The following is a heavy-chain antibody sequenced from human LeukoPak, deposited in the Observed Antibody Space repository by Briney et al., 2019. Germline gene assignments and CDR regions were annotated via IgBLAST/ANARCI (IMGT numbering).Heavy chain of an antibody. CDR3: ARDGIFDY. CDR1: GFTYRTYA. CDR2: ISSSGSTK. J-gene: IGHJ4*02. V-gene: IGHV3-48*04. Sequence: PGGSLRLSCAASGFTYRTYAMTWVRQAPGKGLEWVSYISSSGSTKHYADSVKGRFTISRDDAKSSLYLQMNSLRTEGTAVYYCARDGIFDYWGQGTLVTVSS.